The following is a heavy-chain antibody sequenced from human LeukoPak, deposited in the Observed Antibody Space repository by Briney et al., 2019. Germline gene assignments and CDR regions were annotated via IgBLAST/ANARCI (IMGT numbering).Heavy chain of an antibody. Sequence: GGSLRLSCAASGFTFSSYWMSWVRQAPGKGLEWVANIKQDGSEKYYVDSVKGRFTISRDNAKNSLYLQMNSLRAEDTAVYYCARLGYYYDSSGYYYDFDYWGQGTLVTVSS. D-gene: IGHD3-22*01. CDR3: ARLGYYYDSSGYYYDFDY. CDR2: IKQDGSEK. V-gene: IGHV3-7*01. J-gene: IGHJ4*02. CDR1: GFTFSSYW.